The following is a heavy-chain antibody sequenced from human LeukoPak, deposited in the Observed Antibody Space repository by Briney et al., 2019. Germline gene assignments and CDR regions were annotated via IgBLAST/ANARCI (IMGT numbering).Heavy chain of an antibody. CDR3: VSTMIPRLY. J-gene: IGHJ4*02. V-gene: IGHV4-39*01. CDR2: IYYSGST. D-gene: IGHD3-22*01. CDR1: GGSISGSSYY. Sequence: SETLSLTCTVSGGSISGSSYYWGWIRQPPGKGLEWIGSIYYSGSTYYNPSLKSRVTISVDTSKNQFSLKLSSVTAADTAVYYCVSTMIPRLYWGQGTLVTVSS.